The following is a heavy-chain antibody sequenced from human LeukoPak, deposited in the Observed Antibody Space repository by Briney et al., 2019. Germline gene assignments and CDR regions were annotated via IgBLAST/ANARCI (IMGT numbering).Heavy chain of an antibody. CDR2: IYNRGSNT. CDR1: GGSISSYY. D-gene: IGHD6-19*01. V-gene: IGHV4-59*01. J-gene: IGHJ3*02. CDR3: ARDRPGIAVAGDAFDI. Sequence: PSETLSLTCTVSGGSISSYYWSWIRQPPGKGLEWIGYIYNRGSNTNYNPSLKSRVTISVDMSKNQFSLNLRSVTAADTAVYFCARDRPGIAVAGDAFDIWGRGTMVTVSS.